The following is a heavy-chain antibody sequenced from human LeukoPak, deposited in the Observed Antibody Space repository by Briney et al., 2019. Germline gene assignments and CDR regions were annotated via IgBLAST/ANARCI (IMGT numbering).Heavy chain of an antibody. J-gene: IGHJ6*02. D-gene: IGHD3-3*01. Sequence: PGGSLRLSCAASGFTFSSYGMHWVRQAPGKGLEWVAVISYDGSNKYYADSVKGRFTISRDNSKNTLYLQMNSLRAEDTAVYYCVKSMPGGGVVIIDYYYGMDVWGQGTTVTVSS. CDR1: GFTFSSYG. V-gene: IGHV3-30*18. CDR2: ISYDGSNK. CDR3: VKSMPGGGVVIIDYYYGMDV.